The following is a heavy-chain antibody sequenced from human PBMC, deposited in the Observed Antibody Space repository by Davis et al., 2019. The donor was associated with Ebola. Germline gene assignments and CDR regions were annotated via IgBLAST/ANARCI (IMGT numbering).Heavy chain of an antibody. CDR3: ARSTIGYYYDSSGYYYTRPYYFDY. D-gene: IGHD3-22*01. CDR2: IYYSGST. Sequence: MPGGSLRLSCTVSGGSVSSGSYHWSWIQQPPGKGLEWIGSIYYSGSTYYNASLKSRVTISVDTSKNQFSLKLSSVTAADTAVYYCARSTIGYYYDSSGYYYTRPYYFDYWGQGTLVTVSS. J-gene: IGHJ4*02. V-gene: IGHV4-39*01. CDR1: GGSVSSGSYH.